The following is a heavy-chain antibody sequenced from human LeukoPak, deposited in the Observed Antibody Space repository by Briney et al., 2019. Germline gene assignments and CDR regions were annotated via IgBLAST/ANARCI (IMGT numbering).Heavy chain of an antibody. V-gene: IGHV4-59*11. CDR3: ARVGVDGYSYGYPDY. Sequence: PSETPSLTCTVSGGSMRSHYWSWIRQPPGKGLEGIGYIDYSGSTNYNPSLTSRGTISVDTSKNQFSLKLTSVTAADTAVYYCARVGVDGYSYGYPDYWGQGTLVAVSS. CDR2: IDYSGST. CDR1: GGSMRSHY. D-gene: IGHD5-18*01. J-gene: IGHJ4*02.